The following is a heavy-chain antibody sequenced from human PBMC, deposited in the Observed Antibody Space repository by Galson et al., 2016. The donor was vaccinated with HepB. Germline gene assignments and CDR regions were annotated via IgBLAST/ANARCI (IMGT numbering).Heavy chain of an antibody. CDR2: IWYDGSNK. J-gene: IGHJ5*02. Sequence: SLRLSCAASGFTFSTYGMHWVRQAPGKGLEWVAVIWYDGSNKYYADSVKGRFTISRDNSKNTLYLQMNSLRAEDTAVYYCAREVDQYANWFDPWGQGTLVTVSS. CDR3: AREVDQYANWFDP. CDR1: GFTFSTYG. D-gene: IGHD2-8*01. V-gene: IGHV3-33*08.